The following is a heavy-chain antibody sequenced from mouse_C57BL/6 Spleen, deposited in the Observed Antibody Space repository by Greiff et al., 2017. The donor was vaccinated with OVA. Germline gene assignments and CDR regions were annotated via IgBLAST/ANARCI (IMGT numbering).Heavy chain of an antibody. CDR2: ILPGSGST. CDR3: ARYYESAWFAC. J-gene: IGHJ3*01. D-gene: IGHD2-4*01. Sequence: QVQLKESGAELMKPGASVKLSCKATGYTFTGYWIAWVKQRPGHGLEWIGEILPGSGSTNYNEKIKGKATLTADTSSNTAYMQLSSLTTEDSAIYYCARYYESAWFACRGQATLVTVSA. V-gene: IGHV1-9*01. CDR1: GYTFTGYW.